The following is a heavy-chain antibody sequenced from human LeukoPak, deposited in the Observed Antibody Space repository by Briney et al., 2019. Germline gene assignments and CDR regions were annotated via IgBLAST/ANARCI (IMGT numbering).Heavy chain of an antibody. J-gene: IGHJ6*03. V-gene: IGHV3-30-3*01. Sequence: RGSLRLSCAASGFTFSSYAMHWVGQAPGKGLEWVAVISYDGSNKYYADSVKGRFTISRDNSKDTLYLQMNSLRAEDTAVYYCARDRVAPYCSSTSCSHYMDVWGKGTTVTVSS. CDR3: ARDRVAPYCSSTSCSHYMDV. CDR1: GFTFSSYA. D-gene: IGHD2-2*01. CDR2: ISYDGSNK.